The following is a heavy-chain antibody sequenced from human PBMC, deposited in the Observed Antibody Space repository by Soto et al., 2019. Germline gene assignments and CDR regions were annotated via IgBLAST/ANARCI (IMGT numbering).Heavy chain of an antibody. CDR1: GGSFSGYY. CDR2: INHSGST. D-gene: IGHD3-16*02. Sequence: QVQLQQWGAGLLKPSETLSLTCAVYGGSFSGYYWSWIRQPPGKGLEWIGEINHSGSTNYNPSVKTRVTISVGTAKNQFSRKLSSVTAAETAVYYCARGGMVDYIWGSYRYGPTKDLDYWGQGTLVTVSS. CDR3: ARGGMVDYIWGSYRYGPTKDLDY. V-gene: IGHV4-34*01. J-gene: IGHJ4*02.